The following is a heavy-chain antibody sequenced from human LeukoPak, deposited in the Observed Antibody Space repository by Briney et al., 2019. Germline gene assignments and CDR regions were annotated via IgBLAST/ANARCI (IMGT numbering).Heavy chain of an antibody. Sequence: GGSLRLSCTASGFTFGDYAMSWFCQAPGKGLEWVGFIRSKAYGGTTEYAASVKGRFTISRDDSKSIAYLQMNSLKTEDTAVYYCTRDFPLHEEIAAAGTSTDYWGQGTLVTVSS. CDR1: GFTFGDYA. J-gene: IGHJ4*02. CDR3: TRDFPLHEEIAAAGTSTDY. D-gene: IGHD6-13*01. V-gene: IGHV3-49*03. CDR2: IRSKAYGGTT.